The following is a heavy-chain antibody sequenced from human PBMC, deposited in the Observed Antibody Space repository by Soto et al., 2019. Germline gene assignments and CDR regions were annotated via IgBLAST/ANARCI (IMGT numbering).Heavy chain of an antibody. D-gene: IGHD2-15*01. V-gene: IGHV4-4*02. CDR2: IYHSGST. Sequence: SETLSLTCAVSGGSISSSNWWSWVRQPPGKGLEWIGEIYHSGSTNYNPSLKSRVTISVDKSKNQFSLKLSSVTAADTAVYYCARVLGYCSGGSCSRGAFDIWGQGTMVTVSS. CDR1: GGSISSSNW. CDR3: ARVLGYCSGGSCSRGAFDI. J-gene: IGHJ3*02.